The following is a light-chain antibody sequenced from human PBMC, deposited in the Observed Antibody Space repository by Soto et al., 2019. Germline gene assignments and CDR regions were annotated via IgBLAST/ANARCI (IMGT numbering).Light chain of an antibody. CDR2: DVS. CDR3: KSYTSSDTYV. CDR1: SNDIGTYNF. Sequence: QSALTQPASVSGSPGQSITISCTGTSNDIGTYNFVSWYQQQPGKAPKLIIHDVSNRPSGVSNRFSGSKSGNTASLTISGLQSEDEADYYCKSYTSSDTYVFGTGTKLTVL. J-gene: IGLJ1*01. V-gene: IGLV2-14*03.